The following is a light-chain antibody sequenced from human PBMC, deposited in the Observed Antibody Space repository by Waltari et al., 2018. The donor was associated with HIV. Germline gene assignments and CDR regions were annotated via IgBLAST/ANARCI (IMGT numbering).Light chain of an antibody. J-gene: IGKJ4*01. V-gene: IGKV1-5*03. CDR1: QSISTW. CDR2: SAS. Sequence: DIQMTQSPSTTSAYVGDTVTFTCRASQSISTWLAWCQHRPGRAPKFLIYSASTLESGVPSRFSGSGSWTEFTLTITSLQPDDVATYYCQQYNSYPFTFGGGTKVEI. CDR3: QQYNSYPFT.